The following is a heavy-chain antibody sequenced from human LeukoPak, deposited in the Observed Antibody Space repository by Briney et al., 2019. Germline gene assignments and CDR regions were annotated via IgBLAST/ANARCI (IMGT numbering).Heavy chain of an antibody. V-gene: IGHV4-59*01. D-gene: IGHD1-1*01. Sequence: KPSETLSLTCTVSGASIRSYYWNWIRQTPGKGLEWIGYIFNTGSTNYNPSLRSRVTISLDTSQNQFSPRLSSVTTADTAVYYCARDGRTGFFDYWGQGNLVTVSS. CDR2: IFNTGST. J-gene: IGHJ4*02. CDR3: ARDGRTGFFDY. CDR1: GASIRSYY.